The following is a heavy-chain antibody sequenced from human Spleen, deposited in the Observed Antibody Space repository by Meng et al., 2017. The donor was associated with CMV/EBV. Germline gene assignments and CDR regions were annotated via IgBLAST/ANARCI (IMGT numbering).Heavy chain of an antibody. V-gene: IGHV3-30*02. D-gene: IGHD2-2*01. Sequence: GESLKISCAASGFTFSTYGMHWVRQAPGKGLEWVAFIRYEGSNKYYADSVKGRFTISRDNSKNSLYLEINSLRAEDTAVYYCAKGGYQLVLGTYYFDYWGQGTLVTVSS. CDR1: GFTFSTYG. J-gene: IGHJ4*02. CDR3: AKGGYQLVLGTYYFDY. CDR2: IRYEGSNK.